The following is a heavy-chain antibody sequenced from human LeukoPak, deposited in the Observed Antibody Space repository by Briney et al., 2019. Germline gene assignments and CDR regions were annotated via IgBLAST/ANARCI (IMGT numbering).Heavy chain of an antibody. CDR3: ARRGGGRWFDP. J-gene: IGHJ5*02. Sequence: SQTLSLTCTVSGGSTSGGDYYWGWIRQYSGKGLEWIGYIYYSVITYYNPSLKSRVTISVDTSKNQFSLQLTSETAAETAVYYCARRGGGRWFDPWGQGTLVTVSS. V-gene: IGHV4-31*03. CDR1: GGSTSGGDYY. CDR2: IYYSVIT. D-gene: IGHD3-16*01.